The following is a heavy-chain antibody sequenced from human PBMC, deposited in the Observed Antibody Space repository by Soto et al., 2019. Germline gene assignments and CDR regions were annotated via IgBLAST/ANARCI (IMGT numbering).Heavy chain of an antibody. V-gene: IGHV3-21*06. CDR3: ARESEDLSSNLDY. CDR2: ISSTTNYI. Sequence: GGSLRLSCAASGFTFTIYSMNWVRQAPGKGLEWVAPISSTTNYIYYGESLKGRLTISRDNVKNSMYLQMNTLRAEDTAVYYCARESEDLSSNLDYWGQGTLVTVSS. J-gene: IGHJ4*02. CDR1: GFTFTIYS.